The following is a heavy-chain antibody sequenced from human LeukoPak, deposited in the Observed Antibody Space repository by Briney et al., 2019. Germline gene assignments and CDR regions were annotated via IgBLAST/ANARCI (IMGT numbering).Heavy chain of an antibody. CDR1: GYTFTSYG. CDR2: ISAYNGNT. D-gene: IGHD3-3*01. Sequence: ASVKVSCKASGYTFTSYGISWVRQAPGQGLEWMGWISAYNGNTSYAQKLHGRVTMTTDTSTSTAYIEPRSLRSDDTAVYYCARAVPVFGVVTRFDPWGQGTLVTVSS. V-gene: IGHV1-18*01. J-gene: IGHJ5*02. CDR3: ARAVPVFGVVTRFDP.